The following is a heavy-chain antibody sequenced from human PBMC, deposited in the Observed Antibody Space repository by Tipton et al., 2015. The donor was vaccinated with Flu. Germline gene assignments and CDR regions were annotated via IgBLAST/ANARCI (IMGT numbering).Heavy chain of an antibody. CDR3: ARDRSHSGSGSYIY. Sequence: PGLVKPSETLSLTCIVSGDSISSSNYYWAWIRQPPGRGLEWIGSFHFTGGTYYSPSLRGRVTISVDTSQNHFSLKATSVTAADTAVYFCARDRSHSGSGSYIYWGQGTPVTVSS. D-gene: IGHD3-10*01. J-gene: IGHJ4*02. V-gene: IGHV4-39*07. CDR1: GDSISSSNYY. CDR2: FHFTGGT.